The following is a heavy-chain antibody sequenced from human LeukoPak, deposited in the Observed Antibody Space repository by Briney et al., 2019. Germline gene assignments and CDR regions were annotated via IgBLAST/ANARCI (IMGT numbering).Heavy chain of an antibody. CDR1: GFTFSNAW. CDR2: IKSKTDGGTT. Sequence: PGGSLRLSCAASGFTFSNAWMSWVRQAPGKGLEWVGRIKSKTDGGTTDYAAPVKGRFTISRDDSKNTLYLQMNSLKTEDTAVYYCTTASGNPATTRYYDFWSGYLPLDYWGQGTLVTVSS. V-gene: IGHV3-15*01. D-gene: IGHD3-3*01. CDR3: TTASGNPATTRYYDFWSGYLPLDY. J-gene: IGHJ4*02.